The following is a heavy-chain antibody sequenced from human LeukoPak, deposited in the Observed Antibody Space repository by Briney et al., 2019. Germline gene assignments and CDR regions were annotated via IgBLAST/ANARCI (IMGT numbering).Heavy chain of an antibody. CDR1: GGSISYYY. D-gene: IGHD6-19*01. J-gene: IGHJ4*02. CDR2: IYYSGST. Sequence: PSETLSLTCTVSGGSISYYYWSWIRQPPGKGLEWIGYIYYSGSTNYNPSLKSRVTISVDKSKNQFSLKLSSVTAADTAVYYCAIISPFSSGWYSYWGQGTLVTVSS. V-gene: IGHV4-59*12. CDR3: AIISPFSSGWYSY.